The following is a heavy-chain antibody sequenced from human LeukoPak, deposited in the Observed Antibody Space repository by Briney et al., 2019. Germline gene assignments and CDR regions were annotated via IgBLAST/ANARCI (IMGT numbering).Heavy chain of an antibody. D-gene: IGHD3-3*01. CDR2: ISGSGGST. J-gene: IGHJ3*02. V-gene: IGHV3-23*01. CDR1: GFTFSSYA. Sequence: GGSLRLSCVVSGFTFSSYAMSWVRQAPGKGLEWVSAISGSGGSTYYADSVKGRFTISRDNSKNTLYLQMNSLRAEDTAVYYCASSGRFLEWLFPSPPYAFDIWGQGTMVTVSS. CDR3: ASSGRFLEWLFPSPPYAFDI.